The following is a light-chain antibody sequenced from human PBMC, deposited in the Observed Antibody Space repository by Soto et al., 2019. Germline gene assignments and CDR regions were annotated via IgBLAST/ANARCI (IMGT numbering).Light chain of an antibody. CDR3: QQRSNWPPVIT. CDR2: DVS. V-gene: IGKV3-11*01. J-gene: IGKJ5*01. Sequence: EIVLTQSPATLSLSPGERATLSCRASQSFSSYLAWYQQKPGQAPTLLIYDVSKRATGIPARFSGRGSATDFTPTISSLEPEDVAVYYCQQRSNWPPVITFGQGTRLEIK. CDR1: QSFSSY.